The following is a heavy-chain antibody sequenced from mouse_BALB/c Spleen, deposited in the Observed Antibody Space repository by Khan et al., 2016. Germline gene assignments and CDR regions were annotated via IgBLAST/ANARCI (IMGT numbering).Heavy chain of an antibody. J-gene: IGHJ4*01. CDR3: ARDTMTQGYSMDY. Sequence: EVELVESGGGLVKPGGSLKLSCAASGFTFSDYYMYWVRQTPEKRLEWVATISDGSTYPYYPDSVKGRFPISRDDAKNNLYLQMSSLKSEDSALYYCARDTMTQGYSMDYWGQGTSVTVSS. D-gene: IGHD2-4*01. CDR2: ISDGSTYP. CDR1: GFTFSDYY. V-gene: IGHV5-4*02.